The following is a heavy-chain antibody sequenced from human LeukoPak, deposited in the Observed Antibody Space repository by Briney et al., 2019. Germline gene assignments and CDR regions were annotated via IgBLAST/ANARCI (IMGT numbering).Heavy chain of an antibody. D-gene: IGHD2-2*01. CDR1: GGSISSGSYY. Sequence: SQTLSLTCTVSGGSISSGSYYWSWIRQPAGKGLEWIGRIYTSGGTNYNPSLKSRVTIPVDTSKNQFSLKLSSVTAADTAVYYCAREINHCSSTSCYRRGSAFDIWGQGTMVTVSS. J-gene: IGHJ3*02. CDR2: IYTSGGT. CDR3: AREINHCSSTSCYRRGSAFDI. V-gene: IGHV4-61*02.